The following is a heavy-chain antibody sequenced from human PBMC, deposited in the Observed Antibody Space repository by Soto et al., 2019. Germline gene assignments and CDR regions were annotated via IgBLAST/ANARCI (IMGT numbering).Heavy chain of an antibody. CDR3: ARVGEDYYYYGMDV. J-gene: IGHJ6*02. Sequence: SETLSLTCTVSGGSISSGGYYWSWIRQHPGKGLEWIGYIYYSGSTYYNPSLKSRVTISVDASKNQFSLKLSSVTAADTAVYYCARVGEDYYYYGMDVWGQGTTVTVSS. CDR2: IYYSGST. CDR1: GGSISSGGYY. D-gene: IGHD1-26*01. V-gene: IGHV4-31*03.